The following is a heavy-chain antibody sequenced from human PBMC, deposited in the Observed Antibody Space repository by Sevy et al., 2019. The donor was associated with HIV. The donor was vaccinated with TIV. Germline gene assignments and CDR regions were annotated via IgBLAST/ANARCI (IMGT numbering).Heavy chain of an antibody. CDR1: GFTFSTYA. V-gene: IGHV3-23*01. CDR3: AKDGAPYCTGGICFPYWYFDL. J-gene: IGHJ2*01. Sequence: GGSLRLSCAASGFTFSTYAMGWVRHAPGKGLEWVSAISNSGGNTYYADSVKGRFTISRDNSKNTLYLQMNSLRAEDTAVYYCAKDGAPYCTGGICFPYWYFDLWGRGTLVTVSS. D-gene: IGHD2-8*02. CDR2: ISNSGGNT.